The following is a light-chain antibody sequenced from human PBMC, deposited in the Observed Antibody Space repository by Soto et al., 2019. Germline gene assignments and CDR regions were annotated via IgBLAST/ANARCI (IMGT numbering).Light chain of an antibody. Sequence: ELVSTQSPATLSVSDGEGPTIPCLTSQSVSSHLAWYQQKPGQAHRLLIYGASRRAMGIPDRFSGSGSGTEFTLTISSLQSEDFAVYYCQQYDPGPTLTVGGGTKFEIK. J-gene: IGKJ4*01. CDR2: GAS. CDR1: QSVSSH. V-gene: IGKV3-15*01. CDR3: QQYDPGPTLT.